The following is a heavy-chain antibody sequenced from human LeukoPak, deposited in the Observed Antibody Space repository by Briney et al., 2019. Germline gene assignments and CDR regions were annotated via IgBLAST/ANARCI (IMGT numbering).Heavy chain of an antibody. Sequence: GESLQISCKGSGYIFTSYWIGWVRQLPGKGLEWMGIIYPGDSDTRYSPSFQGQVTISAEKSISTAYLQWSSLKASDTAMYYCARGRDILTGYYTYYFDYWGQGTLVTVSS. V-gene: IGHV5-51*01. CDR1: GYIFTSYW. CDR2: IYPGDSDT. J-gene: IGHJ4*02. D-gene: IGHD3-9*01. CDR3: ARGRDILTGYYTYYFDY.